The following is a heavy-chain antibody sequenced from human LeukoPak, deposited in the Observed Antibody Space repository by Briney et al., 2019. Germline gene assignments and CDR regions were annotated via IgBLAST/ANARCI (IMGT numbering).Heavy chain of an antibody. CDR1: GFTFSRYG. CDR2: ISSSSSYI. J-gene: IGHJ4*02. CDR3: ARGPPPYGSGIIN. D-gene: IGHD3-10*01. Sequence: GGSLRLSCAASGFTFSRYGMNWVRQAPGKGLEWVSSISSSSSYIYYADSVKGRFTISRDNAKNSLYLQMNSLRAEDTAVYYCARGPPPYGSGIINWGQGTLVTVSS. V-gene: IGHV3-21*01.